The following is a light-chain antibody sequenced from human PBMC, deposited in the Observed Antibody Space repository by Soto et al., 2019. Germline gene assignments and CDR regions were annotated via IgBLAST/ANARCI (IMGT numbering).Light chain of an antibody. V-gene: IGKV1-6*01. CDR1: QGIRSD. J-gene: IGKJ1*01. Sequence: AIQMTQSPSSLSASVGDRVTITCRASQGIRSDLGWYQQKPGKAPKFLIYGASSLQSSVPSRFSGSGSGTDFTLTISSLQPEDFATYFCQQTYDLPRTFGQGTKVEVK. CDR2: GAS. CDR3: QQTYDLPRT.